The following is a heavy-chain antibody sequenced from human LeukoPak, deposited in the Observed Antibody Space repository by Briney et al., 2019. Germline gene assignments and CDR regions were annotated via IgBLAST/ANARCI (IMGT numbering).Heavy chain of an antibody. CDR3: ARGNYGMDV. CDR1: GFTFSSYG. J-gene: IGHJ6*02. Sequence: GGSLRLSCAASGFTFSSYGMHWVRQAPGKGLEWVAVIWYDGSNKYYADSVKGRFSISRDNSKNTLYLQMNSLRAEDTAVYYCARGNYGMDVWGQGTTVIVSS. V-gene: IGHV3-33*01. CDR2: IWYDGSNK.